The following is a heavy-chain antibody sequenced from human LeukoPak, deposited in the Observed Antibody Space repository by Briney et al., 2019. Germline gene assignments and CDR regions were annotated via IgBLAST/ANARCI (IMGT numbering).Heavy chain of an antibody. J-gene: IGHJ5*02. CDR3: ASTAHSSGWYWIPLFDP. CDR2: INHSGST. D-gene: IGHD6-19*01. V-gene: IGHV4-34*01. CDR1: GGSFSGYY. Sequence: SETLSLTCAVYGGSFSGYYWSWIRQPPGKGLEWIGEINHSGSTNYNPSLKSRVTISVDTSKNQFSLKLSSVTAADTAVYYCASTAHSSGWYWIPLFDPWGQGTLVTVSS.